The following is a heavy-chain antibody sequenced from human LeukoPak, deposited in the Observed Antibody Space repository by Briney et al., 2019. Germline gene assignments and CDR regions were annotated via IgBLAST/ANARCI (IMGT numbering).Heavy chain of an antibody. CDR1: GYTFTIYA. V-gene: IGHV7-4-1*04. CDR2: INTNTGNP. J-gene: IGHJ4*02. CDR3: ARGWPVVHNTEMEGGDY. D-gene: IGHD5-18*01. Sequence: ASVTVSFKASGYTFTIYAMNWVRQAPGQGLERMGWINTNTGNPTYSQGFTGRVVFSLDTSVSMAYLQISSLKAEDTAVYYCARGWPVVHNTEMEGGDYWGQGTLVTVSS.